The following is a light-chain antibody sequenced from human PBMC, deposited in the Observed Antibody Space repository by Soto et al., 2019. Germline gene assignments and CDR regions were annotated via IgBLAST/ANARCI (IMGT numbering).Light chain of an antibody. Sequence: EIVLTQSPGTLSLSPWERVTLSCRASQSVSSSHLAWYQQKPGQAPRLLIYGEFSRATGIPDRFSGSGSGTDFTLTISRLEHEDYAVYHCQQYGSSPITFGQGTRLEIK. CDR2: GEF. V-gene: IGKV3-20*01. CDR1: QSVSSSH. CDR3: QQYGSSPIT. J-gene: IGKJ5*01.